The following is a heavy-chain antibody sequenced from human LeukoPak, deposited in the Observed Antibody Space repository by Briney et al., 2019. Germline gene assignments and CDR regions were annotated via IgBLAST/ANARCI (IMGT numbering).Heavy chain of an antibody. CDR1: GGSISSYY. Sequence: PSETLCLTCTVSGGSISSYYWSWLRQPPGKGLEWIGYIYYSGSTNYNPSLKSRVTISVDTSKNQFSLKLSSVTAADTAVYYCARGKAEYYDFWSGTIFDYWGQGTLVTVSS. CDR3: ARGKAEYYDFWSGTIFDY. CDR2: IYYSGST. D-gene: IGHD3-3*01. V-gene: IGHV4-59*01. J-gene: IGHJ4*02.